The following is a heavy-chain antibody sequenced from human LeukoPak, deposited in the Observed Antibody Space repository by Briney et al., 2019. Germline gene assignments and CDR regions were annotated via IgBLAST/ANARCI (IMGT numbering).Heavy chain of an antibody. CDR3: ASRLRTYYYDSSGYGFDP. D-gene: IGHD3-22*01. J-gene: IGHJ5*02. CDR1: GYTFTSYD. Sequence: ASVKVSCKASGYTFTSYDINWVRQATGQGLEWMGWMNPNSGNTGYAQKFQGRVTMTTDTSTSTAYMELRSLRSEDTAVYYCASRLRTYYYDSSGYGFDPWGQGTLVTVSS. V-gene: IGHV1-8*02. CDR2: MNPNSGNT.